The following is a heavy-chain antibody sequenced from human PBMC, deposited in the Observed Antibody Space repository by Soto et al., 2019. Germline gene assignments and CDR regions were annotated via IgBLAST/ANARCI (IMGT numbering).Heavy chain of an antibody. V-gene: IGHV1-69*02. CDR2: VNPIVRMS. CDR3: ESSYGSGYRAFDY. J-gene: IGHJ4*02. D-gene: IGHD3-10*01. Sequence: QVQLVQSGAEVKRPGSSVMVSCKASGDTFDFYSINWVRQAPGRGLEWMGRVNPIVRMSNYAQKFQGRVTMTADRSTSTDYMELSSLRSEDTAIYYCESSYGSGYRAFDYWGQGALVTVSS. CDR1: GDTFDFYS.